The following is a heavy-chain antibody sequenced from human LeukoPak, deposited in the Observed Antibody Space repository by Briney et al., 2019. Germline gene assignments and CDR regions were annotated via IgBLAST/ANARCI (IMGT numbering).Heavy chain of an antibody. CDR1: GYTFTIYG. CDR2: ISAYNGNT. V-gene: IGHV1-18*01. CDR3: ARDNGGATFGWFDP. D-gene: IGHD1-26*01. Sequence: ASVKVSFKASGYTFTIYGISWVRQAPGQGLEWMGWISAYNGNTNYAQKLQGRVTMTTDTSTSTAYMELRSLRSDDTAVYYCARDNGGATFGWFDPWGQGTLVTVSS. J-gene: IGHJ5*02.